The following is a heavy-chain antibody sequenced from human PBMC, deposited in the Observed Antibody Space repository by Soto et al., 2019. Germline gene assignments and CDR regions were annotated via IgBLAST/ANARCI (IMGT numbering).Heavy chain of an antibody. Sequence: EVQLVESGGGLVQPGGSLRLSCAASGFTFSSYWMHWVRQAPGKGLVWVSRINSDGSSTSYADSVKGRFTISRDNAKNTLYMQMNSLRAEDTAVYYCARGPLGYYDSSGYYNYWGQGTLVTVSS. CDR3: ARGPLGYYDSSGYYNY. D-gene: IGHD3-22*01. CDR1: GFTFSSYW. V-gene: IGHV3-74*01. CDR2: INSDGSST. J-gene: IGHJ4*02.